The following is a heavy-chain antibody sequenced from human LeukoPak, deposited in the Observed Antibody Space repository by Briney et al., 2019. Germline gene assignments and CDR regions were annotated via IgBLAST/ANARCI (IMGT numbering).Heavy chain of an antibody. J-gene: IGHJ5*02. D-gene: IGHD3-3*02. CDR2: IYYSGST. CDR1: GGSISSSSYY. Sequence: SETLSLTCTVSGGSISSSSYYWGWIRQPPGKGLEWIGSIYYSGSTYYNPSLKSRVTISVDTSKNQFSLKLSSVTAADTAVYYCARQLERFDPWGQGTLVTVSS. V-gene: IGHV4-39*01. CDR3: ARQLERFDP.